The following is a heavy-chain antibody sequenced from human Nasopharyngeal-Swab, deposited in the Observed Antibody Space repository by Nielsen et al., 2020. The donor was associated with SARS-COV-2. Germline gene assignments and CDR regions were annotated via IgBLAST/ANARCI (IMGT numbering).Heavy chain of an antibody. V-gene: IGHV3-48*03. D-gene: IGHD5-18*01. CDR2: ISSTGITI. CDR3: AREMGYSYGWDY. Sequence: VRQMPGKGLEWISYISSTGITIYYADSVKGRFTISRDNAKNSLFLQMNSLRAEDTALYYCAREMGYSYGWDYWGQGTQVTVSS. J-gene: IGHJ4*02.